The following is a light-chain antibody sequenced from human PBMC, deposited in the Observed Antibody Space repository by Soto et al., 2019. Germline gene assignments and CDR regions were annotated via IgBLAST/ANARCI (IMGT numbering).Light chain of an antibody. V-gene: IGKV1-33*01. CDR3: QQYVSLPYA. CDR1: QDLTGY. CDR2: DTT. J-gene: IGKJ2*01. Sequence: DIQMIQSPSSLAASVGDRVTITCQASQDLTGYLNWYQQKPGKAPKLLIYDTTTLEEGVPSRFSGSGSGKDFTFTSNGLQPEDVATYSCQQYVSLPYAFGQGTKLEIK.